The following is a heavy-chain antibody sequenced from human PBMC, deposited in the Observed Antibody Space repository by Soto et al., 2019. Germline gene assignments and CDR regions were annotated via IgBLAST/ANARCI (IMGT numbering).Heavy chain of an antibody. CDR1: NGSISPNY. V-gene: IGHV4-59*08. CDR2: IYYAGTT. J-gene: IGHJ1*01. CDR3: ARLGAYYQAMDS. D-gene: IGHD3-22*01. Sequence: PSETLSLTCTVSNGSISPNYWSWIRQPPGKGLEWIGYIYYAGTTTYNPSLQSRVSISVDTSKNEVSLKLTSVTAADTAVYCCARLGAYYQAMDSWGQGTLVTVSS.